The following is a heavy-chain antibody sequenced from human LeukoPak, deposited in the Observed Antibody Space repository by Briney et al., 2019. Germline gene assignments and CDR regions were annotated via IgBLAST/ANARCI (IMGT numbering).Heavy chain of an antibody. CDR2: IYPGDSDT. D-gene: IGHD6-13*01. CDR1: GYSFTSYW. Sequence: GESLKISCKGSGYSFTSYWIGWVRQMPGKGLEWMGIIYPGDSDTRYSPSFQGQVTISADKSISTAYLQWSSLKASDTAMYYCAKHPGGGKYSSSWNNWFDPGGKETLVTVSS. CDR3: AKHPGGGKYSSSWNNWFDP. J-gene: IGHJ5*02. V-gene: IGHV5-51*01.